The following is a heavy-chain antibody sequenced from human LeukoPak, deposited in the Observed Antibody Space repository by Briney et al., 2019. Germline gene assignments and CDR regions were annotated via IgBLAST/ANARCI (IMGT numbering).Heavy chain of an antibody. CDR1: GGSISSGGYS. CDR3: ARDRARIGSSAWYDNWFDP. CDR2: IYYSGST. J-gene: IGHJ5*02. D-gene: IGHD6-13*01. V-gene: IGHV4-61*08. Sequence: SETLSLTCAVSGGSISSGGYSWSWIRQPPGKGLEWIGYIYYSGSTNYNASLKSRVTISIDTSKNQFSLKLSSVTAADTAVYYCARDRARIGSSAWYDNWFDPWGQGTLVTVSS.